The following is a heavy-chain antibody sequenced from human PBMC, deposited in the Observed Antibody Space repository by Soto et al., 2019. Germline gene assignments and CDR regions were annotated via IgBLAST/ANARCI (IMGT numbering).Heavy chain of an antibody. V-gene: IGHV2-5*02. CDR2: IYWDDDK. D-gene: IGHD6-19*01. Sequence: QITFKESGPTLVKPTQTLTLTCTFSGFSLSSNGVGVGWIRLAPGKAPECLAVIYWDDDKRYSPSLKTRLAITKDTSKNQVVLTMTDMDPGDTATNFGANRSPLLLLSGWYGDYFDTWGQGTQVTVSS. J-gene: IGHJ4*02. CDR1: GFSLSSNGVG. CDR3: ANRSPLLLLSGWYGDYFDT.